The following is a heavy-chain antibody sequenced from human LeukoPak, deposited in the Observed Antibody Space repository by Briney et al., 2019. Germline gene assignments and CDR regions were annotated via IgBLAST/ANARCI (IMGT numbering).Heavy chain of an antibody. D-gene: IGHD2-15*01. CDR1: GFTFSDYY. V-gene: IGHV3-11*01. J-gene: IGHJ6*02. CDR2: ISGSGSDL. Sequence: PGGSLRLSCVACGFTFSDYYMSWIRQAPGRGLEWISYISGSGSDLYYADSVKGRFTISRDNAKNSVFLQMNSLRAEDTAVYYCARSGGYYYTMDVWGQGTTVTVSS. CDR3: ARSGGYYYTMDV.